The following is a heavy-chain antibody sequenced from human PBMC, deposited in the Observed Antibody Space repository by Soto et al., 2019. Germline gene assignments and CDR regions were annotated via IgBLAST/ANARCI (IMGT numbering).Heavy chain of an antibody. Sequence: GASVKVSCKASGGTFSSYAITWVRQAPGQGLEWMGWISAYTGNTNYAQKFQGRVTVTTDTSTSTAYLEVRSLRSNDTAVYYCARDLVAVTGTGLVWDYWGQGTLVTVPQ. J-gene: IGHJ4*02. V-gene: IGHV1-18*01. CDR2: ISAYTGNT. CDR3: ARDLVAVTGTGLVWDY. D-gene: IGHD6-19*01. CDR1: GGTFSSYA.